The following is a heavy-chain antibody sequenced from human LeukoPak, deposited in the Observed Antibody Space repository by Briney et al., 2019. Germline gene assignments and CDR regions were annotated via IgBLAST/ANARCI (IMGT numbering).Heavy chain of an antibody. J-gene: IGHJ4*02. D-gene: IGHD6-19*01. CDR2: IYYSGST. V-gene: IGHV4-39*07. Sequence: PSETLSLTCTVSGGSISSSSYYWGWIRQPPGKGLEWIGSIYYSGSTNYNPSLKSRVTISVDTSKNQFSLKLSSVTAADTAVYYCARSPYSSGWLGYWGQGTLVTISS. CDR1: GGSISSSSYY. CDR3: ARSPYSSGWLGY.